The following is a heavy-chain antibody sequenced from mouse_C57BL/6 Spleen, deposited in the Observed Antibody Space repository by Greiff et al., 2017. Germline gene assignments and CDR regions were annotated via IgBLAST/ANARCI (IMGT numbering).Heavy chain of an antibody. V-gene: IGHV5-17*01. Sequence: EVQVVESGGGLVKPGGSLKLSCAASGFTFSDYGMHWVRQAPEKGLEWVAYISSGSSTLYYADTVKGRFTISRDNAKNTLFLQMTSLRSEDTAMYYCARSPIYDGYYYFDYWGQGTTLTVSS. CDR1: GFTFSDYG. J-gene: IGHJ2*01. CDR3: ARSPIYDGYYYFDY. D-gene: IGHD2-3*01. CDR2: ISSGSSTL.